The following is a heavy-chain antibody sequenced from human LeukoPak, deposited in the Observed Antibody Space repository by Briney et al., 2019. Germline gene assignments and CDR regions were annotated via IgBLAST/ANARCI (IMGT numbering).Heavy chain of an antibody. CDR2: ISGSGGST. V-gene: IGHV3-23*01. CDR3: AKGIFGVVIITPGFDY. CDR1: GFTFSSYT. J-gene: IGHJ4*02. Sequence: GGSLRLSCAASGFTFSSYTMSWVRQAPGKGLEWVSAISGSGGSTYYADSVKGRFTISRDNSKNTLYLQMNSLRAEDTAVYYCAKGIFGVVIITPGFDYWGQGTLVTVSS. D-gene: IGHD3-3*01.